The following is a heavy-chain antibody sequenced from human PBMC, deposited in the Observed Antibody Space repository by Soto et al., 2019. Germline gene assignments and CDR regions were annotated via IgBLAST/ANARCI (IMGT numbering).Heavy chain of an antibody. Sequence: KSSETLSLTCTVSGGSIGNDDYSWSWVRQPPGKGLEWIGYIYHSGTTYYNPSLTSRVTISVDGSNNQFSLKLTSMTAADTAVYYCATVIPATRYFAHWGQGILVTVSS. CDR1: GGSIGNDDYS. V-gene: IGHV4-30-2*01. CDR2: IYHSGTT. D-gene: IGHD2-15*01. J-gene: IGHJ4*02. CDR3: ATVIPATRYFAH.